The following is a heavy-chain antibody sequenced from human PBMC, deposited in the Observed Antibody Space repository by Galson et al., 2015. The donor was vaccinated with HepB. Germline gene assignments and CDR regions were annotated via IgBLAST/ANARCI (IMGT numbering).Heavy chain of an antibody. J-gene: IGHJ3*01. Sequence: SLRLSCAASGFTFSRYDMSWVRQAPGRGLEWVSAISGGGDSTDYADTVRGRFTIFRDNSKNTLFLQMDSLRAEDTAVYYCAKIRVAVADSGAFDFWGQGTLVTVSS. V-gene: IGHV3-23*01. CDR1: GFTFSRYD. CDR3: AKIRVAVADSGAFDF. CDR2: ISGGGDST. D-gene: IGHD6-13*01.